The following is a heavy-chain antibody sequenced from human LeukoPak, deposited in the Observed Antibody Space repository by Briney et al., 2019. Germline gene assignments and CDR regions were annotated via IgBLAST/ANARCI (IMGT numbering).Heavy chain of an antibody. J-gene: IGHJ4*02. Sequence: GGSLRLSCAASGFTFSSYAMRWGRQAPGKGLEWVSDISGSGGSTYYADSVKGRFTISRDKSKNTLYLQMNSLRAEDTAVYYCAKDEGYSSSWGISDYWGQGTLVTVSS. V-gene: IGHV3-23*01. D-gene: IGHD6-13*01. CDR1: GFTFSSYA. CDR3: AKDEGYSSSWGISDY. CDR2: ISGSGGST.